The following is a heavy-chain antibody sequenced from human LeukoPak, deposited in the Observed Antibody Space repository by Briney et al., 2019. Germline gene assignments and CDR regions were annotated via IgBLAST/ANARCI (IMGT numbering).Heavy chain of an antibody. D-gene: IGHD2/OR15-2a*01. J-gene: IGHJ6*03. Sequence: GGSLRLSCAASGFTFDDYAMHWVRQASGKGLEWVSHITWDGGSTHYADSVEGRFTISRDNRENSLYLQMNSLRPEDTALYYCAKDRAARGRGNYFYMDVWGKGTTVTISS. V-gene: IGHV3-43D*03. CDR1: GFTFDDYA. CDR3: AKDRAARGRGNYFYMDV. CDR2: ITWDGGST.